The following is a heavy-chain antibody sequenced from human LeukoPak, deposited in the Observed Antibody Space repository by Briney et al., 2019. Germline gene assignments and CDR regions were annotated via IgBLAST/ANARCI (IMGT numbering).Heavy chain of an antibody. CDR2: IYYSGST. V-gene: IGHV4-59*12. CDR3: ARVSEMVASDY. CDR1: GVSISSYY. D-gene: IGHD5-24*01. J-gene: IGHJ4*02. Sequence: SGTLSLTCTVSGVSISSYYLSWVRQPPGKGLEWIGYIYYSGSTNYNPPLKSRVPISIDMSKNQFSLKLRSVAAPDTAVYYCARVSEMVASDYWGQGTLLSVP.